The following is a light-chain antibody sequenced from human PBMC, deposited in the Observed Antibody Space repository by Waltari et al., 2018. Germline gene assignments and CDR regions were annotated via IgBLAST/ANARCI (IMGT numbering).Light chain of an antibody. V-gene: IGKV4-1*01. CDR3: QQYYSTPRTLT. CDR2: WAS. CDR1: QSVLYSSNNKNY. Sequence: DIVMTQSPDSLAVSLGERATINCKSSQSVLYSSNNKNYLAWYQQKPGQPPKLPIYWASTRESGVPDRCSGSGSGTDFTLTISSLQAEDVAVYYCQQYYSTPRTLTFGGGTKVEIK. J-gene: IGKJ4*01.